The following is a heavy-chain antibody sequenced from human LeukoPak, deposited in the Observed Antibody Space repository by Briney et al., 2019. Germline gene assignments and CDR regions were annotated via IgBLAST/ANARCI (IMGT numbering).Heavy chain of an antibody. Sequence: ASVKVSCKASGYTFTSYGISWVRQAPGQGLEWMGWISAYNGNTNYAQKLQGRVTMTTDTSTSTAYMELRSLRSEDTAVYFCARDMSTRVTPISYAFDVWGQGTMVIVSS. D-gene: IGHD4-23*01. CDR1: GYTFTSYG. CDR2: ISAYNGNT. V-gene: IGHV1-18*01. CDR3: ARDMSTRVTPISYAFDV. J-gene: IGHJ3*01.